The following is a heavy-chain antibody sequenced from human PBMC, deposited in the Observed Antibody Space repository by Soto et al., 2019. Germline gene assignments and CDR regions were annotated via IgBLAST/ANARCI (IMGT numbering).Heavy chain of an antibody. CDR2: IYYSGST. D-gene: IGHD3-22*01. V-gene: IGHV4-39*01. Sequence: SQTMSLTCTVSGVYIRSSIYYWGWPHKPPGKGLEWIGSIYYSGSTYYNPSLKSRVTISVDTSKNQFSLKLSSVTAADTAVYYCARHGMDYYDSSGYYYSPYYFDYWGQGTLVTVSS. J-gene: IGHJ4*02. CDR3: ARHGMDYYDSSGYYYSPYYFDY. CDR1: GVYIRSSIYY.